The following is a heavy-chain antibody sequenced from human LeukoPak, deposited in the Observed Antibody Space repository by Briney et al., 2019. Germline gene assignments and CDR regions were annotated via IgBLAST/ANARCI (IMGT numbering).Heavy chain of an antibody. CDR3: ARARYNWFDP. CDR2: IYYSGST. Sequence: PSETLSLTCTVSGGSISSYYWSWIRQPPGKGLEWIGYIYYSGSTNYDPSLQSRVTISVDTSKNQFSLRLSSVTAEDPAVYYCARARYNWFDPWGHGTLVTVSS. J-gene: IGHJ5*02. CDR1: GGSISSYY. V-gene: IGHV4-59*01.